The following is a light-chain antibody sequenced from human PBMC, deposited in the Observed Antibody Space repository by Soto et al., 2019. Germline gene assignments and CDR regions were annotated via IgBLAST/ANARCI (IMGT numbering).Light chain of an antibody. J-gene: IGLJ1*01. CDR2: EGS. CDR1: SSDVGGYNY. Sequence: QSALTQPPSASGSPGQSVTISCTGTSSDVGGYNYVSWYQQYPGKAPKLIIYEGSRRPSGVSSRFSGSKSGNTASLTISGLQAEDEADYYCCAYVNSRSYVFGSGTKVTVL. V-gene: IGLV2-8*01. CDR3: CAYVNSRSYV.